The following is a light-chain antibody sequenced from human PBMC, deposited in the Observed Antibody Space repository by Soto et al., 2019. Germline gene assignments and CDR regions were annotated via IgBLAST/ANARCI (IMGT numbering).Light chain of an antibody. Sequence: DIQLTPSPSSLSASVGDRITITCRARQSISNFLHWYKQKPGKAPKLLIYVASSLQSGVPSRFSGSGSGTDFTLNISSLQPEDFATYYCQQSYSMPWTCGQGTKVEIK. CDR2: VAS. CDR1: QSISNF. CDR3: QQSYSMPWT. J-gene: IGKJ1*01. V-gene: IGKV1-39*01.